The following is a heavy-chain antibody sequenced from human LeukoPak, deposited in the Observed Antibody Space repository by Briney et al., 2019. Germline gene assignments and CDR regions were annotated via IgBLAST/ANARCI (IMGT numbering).Heavy chain of an antibody. Sequence: GGSLRLSCAASGFTFSAYHINWVRQAPGKGLEWISYISTTGTTIHYADSVRGRFAISRDNAKSSLYLQMNSLRDEDTAVYYCARVWQDYSGVDYWGQGTLVTVSS. V-gene: IGHV3-48*02. CDR3: ARVWQDYSGVDY. D-gene: IGHD2-21*01. CDR1: GFTFSAYH. J-gene: IGHJ4*02. CDR2: ISTTGTTI.